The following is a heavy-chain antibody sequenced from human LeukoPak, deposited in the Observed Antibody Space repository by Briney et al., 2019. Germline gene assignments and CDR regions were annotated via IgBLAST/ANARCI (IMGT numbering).Heavy chain of an antibody. V-gene: IGHV4-34*01. J-gene: IGHJ5*02. CDR3: ARGIGGYSYGPADWFDP. D-gene: IGHD5-18*01. Sequence: SETLSLTCAVYGGSFSGYYWSWIRQPPGKGLEWIGEINHSGSTNYNASLKSRVTISVHTSKNQFSLKLSSVTAADTAVYYCARGIGGYSYGPADWFDPWGQGPLVTVS. CDR1: GGSFSGYY. CDR2: INHSGST.